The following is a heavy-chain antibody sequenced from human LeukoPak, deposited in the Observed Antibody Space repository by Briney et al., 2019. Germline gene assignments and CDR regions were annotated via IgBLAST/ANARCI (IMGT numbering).Heavy chain of an antibody. D-gene: IGHD3-22*01. Sequence: ASVKVSCKASGYTFTSYGISWVRQAPGQGLEWMGWISAYNGNTNYAQKLQGRVTMTTDTSTSTAYMELRSLRSDDTAVYYCATGRYYDSSGYYSIFDYWGQGTLVTVSS. CDR2: ISAYNGNT. V-gene: IGHV1-18*01. J-gene: IGHJ4*02. CDR1: GYTFTSYG. CDR3: ATGRYYDSSGYYSIFDY.